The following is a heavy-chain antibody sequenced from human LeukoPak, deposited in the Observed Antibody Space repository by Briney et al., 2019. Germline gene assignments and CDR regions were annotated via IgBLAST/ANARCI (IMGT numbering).Heavy chain of an antibody. J-gene: IGHJ6*03. CDR1: GFTFSSYG. CDR3: AKPPMTYCSSTSCTRYYYYMDV. CDR2: IRYDGSNK. V-gene: IGHV3-30*02. Sequence: PGGSLRLSCAASGFTFSSYGMHWVRQAPGKGLEWVAFIRYDGSNKYYADSVKGRFTISRDNSKNTLYLQMNSLRAEDTAVYYCAKPPMTYCSSTSCTRYYYYMDVWGKGTTVTVSS. D-gene: IGHD2-2*01.